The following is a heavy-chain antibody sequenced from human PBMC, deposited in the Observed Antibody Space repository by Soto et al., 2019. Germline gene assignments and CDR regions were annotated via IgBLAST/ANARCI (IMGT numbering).Heavy chain of an antibody. CDR1: GASIGRGGYY. V-gene: IGHV4-31*03. CDR2: IHFSGEA. Sequence: SETLSLTCTVSGASIGRGGYYWTWIRQHPGKALEWMGHIHFSGEANYNPSLMGRLTMSIDTSTNQFSLNLAAVTAADTAMYYCARDQGGDLDYWGQGTLVTVSS. D-gene: IGHD2-21*01. J-gene: IGHJ4*02. CDR3: ARDQGGDLDY.